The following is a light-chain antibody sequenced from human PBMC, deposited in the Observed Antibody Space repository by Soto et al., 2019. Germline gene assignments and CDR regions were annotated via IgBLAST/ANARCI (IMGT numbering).Light chain of an antibody. V-gene: IGKV3-20*01. CDR1: QSVSSSY. Sequence: IALAQSPVTLSLSPGERATLSCRAIQSVSSSYLAWYQQKPGQAPRLLIYGASSRATGIPDRFSGSGSGTDFTLTISRLEPEDFAVYYCQQYGGSPLYTFGQGTKVDIK. J-gene: IGKJ2*01. CDR3: QQYGGSPLYT. CDR2: GAS.